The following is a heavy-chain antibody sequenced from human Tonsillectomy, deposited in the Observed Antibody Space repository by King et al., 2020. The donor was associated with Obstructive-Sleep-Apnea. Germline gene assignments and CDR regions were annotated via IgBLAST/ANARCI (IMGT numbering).Heavy chain of an antibody. Sequence: VQLVESGGGVVQPGRSLRLSCAASEFTFRSYGMHWVRQAPGKGLEWVAVISHDGNNKLYADSVKGRFTISRDNSKNTLFLQMDSLRAEDTAVYYCAKGQSDYYDNSGYYGVDYWGQGTLXTVSS. J-gene: IGHJ4*02. D-gene: IGHD3-22*01. CDR2: ISHDGNNK. CDR1: EFTFRSYG. V-gene: IGHV3-30*18. CDR3: AKGQSDYYDNSGYYGVDY.